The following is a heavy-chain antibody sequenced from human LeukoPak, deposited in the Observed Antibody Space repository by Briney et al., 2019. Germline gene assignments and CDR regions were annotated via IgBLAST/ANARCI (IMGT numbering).Heavy chain of an antibody. V-gene: IGHV3-11*01. D-gene: IGHD3/OR15-3a*01. CDR2: ISSSGSTI. CDR3: ARDDSWTGTTANFDY. J-gene: IGHJ4*02. Sequence: PGGSLRLSCAASGFTFSDYYMSWIRQAPGKGLEWVSYISSSGSTIYYADSVKGRFTISRDNAKNSLYLQMNSLRAEDTAVYYCARDDSWTGTTANFDYWGQGTRVTVSS. CDR1: GFTFSDYY.